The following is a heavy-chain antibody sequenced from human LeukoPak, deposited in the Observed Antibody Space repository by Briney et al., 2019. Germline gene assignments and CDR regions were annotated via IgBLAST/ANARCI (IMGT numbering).Heavy chain of an antibody. Sequence: AFILYCGGSGCRFGEYAMHWVGPATGKGLEWVSGISWNSGSIGYADSVKGRFTISRDNAKNSLYLQMNSLRAEDTALYYCAKEKDRYGSGSYAFDYWGQGTLVTVSS. D-gene: IGHD3-10*01. J-gene: IGHJ4*02. V-gene: IGHV3-9*01. CDR3: AKEKDRYGSGSYAFDY. CDR1: GCRFGEYA. CDR2: ISWNSGSI.